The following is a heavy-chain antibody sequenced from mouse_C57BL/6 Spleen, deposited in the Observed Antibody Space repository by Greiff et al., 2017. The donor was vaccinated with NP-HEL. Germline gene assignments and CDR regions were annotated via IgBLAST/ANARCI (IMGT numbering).Heavy chain of an antibody. J-gene: IGHJ2*01. CDR2: INPSSGYT. CDR3: AREPQLRPYFDY. CDR1: GYTFTSYT. D-gene: IGHD3-2*02. Sequence: QVQLQQSGAELARPGASVKMSCKASGYTFTSYTMHWVKQRPGQGLEWIGYINPSSGYTKYNQKFKDKATLTADKSSSTAYMQLSSLTSEDSAVYYCAREPQLRPYFDYWGQGTTLTVSS. V-gene: IGHV1-4*01.